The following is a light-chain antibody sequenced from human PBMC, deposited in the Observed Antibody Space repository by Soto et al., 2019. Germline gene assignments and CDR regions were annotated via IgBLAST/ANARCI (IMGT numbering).Light chain of an antibody. CDR2: AAS. Sequence: EIVMTQSPATLSVSPGERATLSCRASQSVSSNLAWYQQKPGQAPRLLIYAASARATGIPSRFSGSGSGTDFTLKISRVEAEDVGVYYCMQSLQPFLTFGGGTKVEIK. J-gene: IGKJ4*01. CDR1: QSVSSN. V-gene: IGKV3-15*01. CDR3: MQSLQPFLT.